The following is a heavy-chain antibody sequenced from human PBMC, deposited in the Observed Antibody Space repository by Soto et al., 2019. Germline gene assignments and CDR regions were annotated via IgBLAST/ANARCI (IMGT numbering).Heavy chain of an antibody. Sequence: QVQLVESGGGVVQPGRSLRLSCAASGFTFSSYGMHWVRQAPGKGLEWVAVISYDGSNKYYADSVKGRFTISRDNSKNTLYLQMNSLRAEDTAVYYCAKVRHYYGSGSYYNVPDYWGQGTLVTVSS. CDR1: GFTFSSYG. V-gene: IGHV3-30*18. CDR3: AKVRHYYGSGSYYNVPDY. J-gene: IGHJ4*02. CDR2: ISYDGSNK. D-gene: IGHD3-10*01.